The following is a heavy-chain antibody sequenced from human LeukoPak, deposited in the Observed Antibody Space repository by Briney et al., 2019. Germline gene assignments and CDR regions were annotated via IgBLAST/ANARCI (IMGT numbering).Heavy chain of an antibody. D-gene: IGHD6-19*01. J-gene: IGHJ4*02. CDR2: IYYSGGT. CDR3: ARALAVADPFDY. Sequence: NTSETLSLTCTVSRGSISSSSYYWGWIRQPPGKGLEWIGSIYYSGGTYYNPSLKSRVTISVDTSKNQFSLKLSSVTAADTAVYYCARALAVADPFDYWGQGTLVTVSS. CDR1: RGSISSSSYY. V-gene: IGHV4-39*07.